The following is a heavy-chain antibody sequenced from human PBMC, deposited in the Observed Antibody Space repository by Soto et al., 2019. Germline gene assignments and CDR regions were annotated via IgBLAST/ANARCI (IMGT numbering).Heavy chain of an antibody. J-gene: IGHJ4*02. V-gene: IGHV3-21*01. CDR2: ISSSSSYI. CDR3: ARVGDDYGDFDY. Sequence: GGSLRLSCAASGFTFSSYSMNWVRQAPGKGLEWVSSISSSSSYIYYADSVKGRFTISRDNAKNSLYLQMNSLRAEDTAVYYCARVGDDYGDFDYWGQGTLVTVSS. D-gene: IGHD4-17*01. CDR1: GFTFSSYS.